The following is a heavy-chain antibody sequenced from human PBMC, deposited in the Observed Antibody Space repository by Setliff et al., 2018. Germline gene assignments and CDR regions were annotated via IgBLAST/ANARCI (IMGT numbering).Heavy chain of an antibody. CDR2: IYPGDSDT. CDR1: GYTFTNYW. V-gene: IGHV5-51*01. Sequence: GESLKISCKGSGYTFTNYWIGWVRQMPGKGLEWMGLIYPGDSDTQYSPSFQGQVTFSSDKSINTAYLQWSSLKASDTAIYYCARDSNYEGAYDYWGQGTLVTVSS. J-gene: IGHJ4*02. D-gene: IGHD4-4*01. CDR3: ARDSNYEGAYDY.